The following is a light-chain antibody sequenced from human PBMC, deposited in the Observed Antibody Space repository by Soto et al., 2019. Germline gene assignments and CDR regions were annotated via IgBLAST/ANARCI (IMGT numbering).Light chain of an antibody. Sequence: QSVLTQPPSASGSPGQSVPISCTGTSRDVGGYNYVSWYQQHPGKAPKLMIYEVSKRPSGVPDRFSGSKSGNTASLTVSGLQAEDEADYYCSSYAGSNNLNVFGTGTKVTVL. CDR1: SRDVGGYNY. CDR3: SSYAGSNNLNV. CDR2: EVS. J-gene: IGLJ1*01. V-gene: IGLV2-8*01.